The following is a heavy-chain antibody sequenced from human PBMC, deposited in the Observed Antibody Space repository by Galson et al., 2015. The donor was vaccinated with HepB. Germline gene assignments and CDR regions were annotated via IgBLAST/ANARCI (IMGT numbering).Heavy chain of an antibody. D-gene: IGHD4-23*01. CDR3: ARVYGGNWYFDL. Sequence: SVKVSCKVSGYTLTELSMHWVRQAPGQGLEWMGWISAYNGNTNYAQKLQGRVTMTTDTSTSTAYMELRSLRSDDTAVYYCARVYGGNWYFDLWGRGTLVTVSS. J-gene: IGHJ2*01. CDR2: ISAYNGNT. V-gene: IGHV1-18*01. CDR1: GYTLTELS.